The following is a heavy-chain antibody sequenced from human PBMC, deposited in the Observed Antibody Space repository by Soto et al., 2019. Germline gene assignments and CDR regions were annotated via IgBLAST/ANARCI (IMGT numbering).Heavy chain of an antibody. J-gene: IGHJ6*01. CDR1: GFTFRSYW. CDR3: AGPVGGAGTHLYLYGLDA. D-gene: IGHD6-19*01. Sequence: EVQLVESGGGLVQPGGSLRLSCAASGFTFRSYWMHWVRQVPGKGLVWVSRIDSDGSSTNYADAVKGRFTISRDNAKNTVYLNMNSVRTEETGVYYCAGPVGGAGTHLYLYGLDAWGQGTAVTVSS. V-gene: IGHV3-74*01. CDR2: IDSDGSST.